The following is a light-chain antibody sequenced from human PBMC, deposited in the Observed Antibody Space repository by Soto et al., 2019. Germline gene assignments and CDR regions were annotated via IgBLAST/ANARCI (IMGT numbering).Light chain of an antibody. CDR1: SSDVGGYNY. Sequence: QSALTQPPSAYGSPGQSVTISCTGTSSDVGGYNYVSWYQQHPGKAPKLMIYEVSKRPSGVPDRFSGSKSGNTASLTVSGLQAEDEADYYCSSYAGSNKSVGGGTKLTVL. J-gene: IGLJ2*01. CDR3: SSYAGSNKS. V-gene: IGLV2-8*01. CDR2: EVS.